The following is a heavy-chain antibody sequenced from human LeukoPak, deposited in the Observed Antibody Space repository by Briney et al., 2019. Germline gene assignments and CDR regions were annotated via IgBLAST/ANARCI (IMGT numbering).Heavy chain of an antibody. D-gene: IGHD2-21*01. CDR3: ARGEIILGDV. V-gene: IGHV4-59*01. CDR2: IYYSGST. CDR1: GDSISSYY. J-gene: IGHJ6*04. Sequence: SETLSLTCTVSGDSISSYYWSWIRQPPGKGLEWIGYIYYSGSTNYNPSLKSRVTISVDTSKNQFSLKLSSVTAADTAVYYCARGEIILGDVWGKGTTVTISS.